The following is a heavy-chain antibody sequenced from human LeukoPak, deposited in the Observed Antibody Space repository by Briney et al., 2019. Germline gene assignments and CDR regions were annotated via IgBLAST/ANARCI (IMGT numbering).Heavy chain of an antibody. Sequence: SETLSLTCALDGVSFSSYYWSWTRQPPGKGLDWIWEINHSGSTHSNPCLTSRVTISLDTSKSQFSLKLSSVTAADTAVYYCARVTRFNQFGELWFDYWGQGTLLTVSS. V-gene: IGHV4-34*01. D-gene: IGHD3-10*01. J-gene: IGHJ4*02. CDR1: GVSFSSYY. CDR2: INHSGST. CDR3: ARVTRFNQFGELWFDY.